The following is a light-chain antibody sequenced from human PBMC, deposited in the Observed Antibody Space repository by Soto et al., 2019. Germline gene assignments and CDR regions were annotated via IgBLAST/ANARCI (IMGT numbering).Light chain of an antibody. CDR2: AAS. J-gene: IGKJ2*01. CDR1: RSFASSY. CDR3: QQYGASPPYT. V-gene: IGKV3-20*01. Sequence: PGERATLSCRASRSFASSYLAWYQHKPGQAPRLLIYAASIRATGVPDRFSGSGSGTDFTLTFSRLEPEDSAVYYCQQYGASPPYTFGQGTKVDIK.